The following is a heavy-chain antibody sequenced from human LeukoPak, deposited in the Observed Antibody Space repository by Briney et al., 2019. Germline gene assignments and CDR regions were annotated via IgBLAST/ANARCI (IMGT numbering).Heavy chain of an antibody. CDR2: ISAYNGNT. D-gene: IGHD3/OR15-3a*01. J-gene: IGHJ4*02. CDR3: ARVPARIGPQRWVDY. V-gene: IGHV1-18*01. CDR1: GYTFTSYG. Sequence: ASVKVSCKASGYTFTSYGISWVRQAPGQGLEWMGWISAYNGNTNYAQKLQGRVTVTTDTSTSTAYMELRSLRSDDTAVYYCARVPARIGPQRWVDYWGRGTLVTVSS.